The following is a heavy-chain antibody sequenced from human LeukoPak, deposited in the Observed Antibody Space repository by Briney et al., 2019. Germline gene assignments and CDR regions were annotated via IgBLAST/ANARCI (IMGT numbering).Heavy chain of an antibody. V-gene: IGHV4-39*01. Sequence: PGGSLRLSCAVSGFTFSNYWMTWVRQPPGKGLEWIGSIYYSGSTYYNPSLKSRVTISVDTSKNQFSLKLSSVTAADTAVYYCARPLYDSSGYYYVYAFDIWGQGTMVTVSS. D-gene: IGHD3-22*01. CDR3: ARPLYDSSGYYYVYAFDI. CDR2: IYYSGST. J-gene: IGHJ3*02. CDR1: GFTFSNYW.